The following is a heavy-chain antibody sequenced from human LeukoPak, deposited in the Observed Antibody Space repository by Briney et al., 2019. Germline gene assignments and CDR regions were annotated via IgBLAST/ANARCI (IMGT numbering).Heavy chain of an antibody. CDR1: GFTVSSNY. J-gene: IGHJ4*02. CDR3: ARAGNYYDSSGYPPHFDY. D-gene: IGHD3-22*01. CDR2: IYSGGST. Sequence: GGSLRLSCAASGFTVSSNYMSWVRQAPGKGLEWVSVIYSGGSTYYADSVKGRFTISRDNSKNTLYLQMNSLRAEDTAVYYCARAGNYYDSSGYPPHFDYWGQGTLVTVSS. V-gene: IGHV3-53*01.